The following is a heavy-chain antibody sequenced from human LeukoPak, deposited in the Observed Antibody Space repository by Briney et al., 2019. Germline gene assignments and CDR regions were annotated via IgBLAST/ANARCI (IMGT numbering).Heavy chain of an antibody. V-gene: IGHV3-53*01. J-gene: IGHJ6*03. CDR3: ARDSRSPHYMDV. Sequence: GGSLRLSCAVSGFTVSSNYMSWVRQAPGKGLEWVSVIYSGGSTYYADSVKGRFTISRDNSKNTLYLQMNSLRAEDTAVYYCARDSRSPHYMDVWGKGTTVTVSS. CDR2: IYSGGST. CDR1: GFTVSSNY.